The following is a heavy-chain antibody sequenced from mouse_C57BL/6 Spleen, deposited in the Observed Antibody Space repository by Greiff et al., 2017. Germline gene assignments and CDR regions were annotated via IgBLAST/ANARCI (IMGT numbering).Heavy chain of an antibody. J-gene: IGHJ1*03. D-gene: IGHD1-1*01. Sequence: VQLQQSVAELVRPGASVKLSCTASGFNIKNTYMHWVKQRPEQGLEWIGRIDPANGNTKYAPKFQGKATITADTSSNTAYLQLSSLTSEDTAIYYCAGGATVVATDWYFDVWGTGTTGTVSS. CDR3: AGGATVVATDWYFDV. CDR2: IDPANGNT. V-gene: IGHV14-3*01. CDR1: GFNIKNTY.